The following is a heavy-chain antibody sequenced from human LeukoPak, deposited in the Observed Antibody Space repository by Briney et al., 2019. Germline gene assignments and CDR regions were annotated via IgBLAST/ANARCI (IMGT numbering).Heavy chain of an antibody. CDR1: GYTLTELS. Sequence: ASVKVSCKVSGYTLTELSMHWVRQAPGKGLEWMGGFDPEDGETIYAQKFKGRVTMTEDTSTDTAYMELSSLRSEDTAVYYCATAILDYYDSSGYKRWFDPWGQGTLVTVSS. D-gene: IGHD3-22*01. CDR2: FDPEDGET. V-gene: IGHV1-24*01. CDR3: ATAILDYYDSSGYKRWFDP. J-gene: IGHJ5*02.